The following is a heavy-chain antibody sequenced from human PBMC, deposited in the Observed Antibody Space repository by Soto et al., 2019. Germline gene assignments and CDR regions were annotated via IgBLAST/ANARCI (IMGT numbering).Heavy chain of an antibody. CDR3: VRENYYYGMDV. J-gene: IGHJ6*02. V-gene: IGHV3-74*01. CDR1: GFTLSTFW. Sequence: GGSLRLSCAASGFTLSTFWMHWVRQVPGKGLVWVSRINTDGSSTTYADSVKGRFTISRDISRNTLYLQMNSLRAEDTAVYYCVRENYYYGMDVWGQGTTVTV. CDR2: INTDGSST.